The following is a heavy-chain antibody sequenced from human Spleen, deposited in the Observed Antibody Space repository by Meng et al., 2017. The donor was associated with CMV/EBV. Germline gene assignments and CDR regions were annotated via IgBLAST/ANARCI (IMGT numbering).Heavy chain of an antibody. CDR2: ISGSGSNI. Sequence: GGSLRLSCAASGFSFSDYYMSWIRQAPGKGLEWVSFISGSGSNIKYADSVKDRFTMSRDNAKKSLYLQMNSLRAEDTAVYYCARHQLGRRQPTIFNHYYGLDVWGQGTTVTVSS. CDR1: GFSFSDYY. V-gene: IGHV3-11*01. D-gene: IGHD1-1*01. J-gene: IGHJ6*02. CDR3: ARHQLGRRQPTIFNHYYGLDV.